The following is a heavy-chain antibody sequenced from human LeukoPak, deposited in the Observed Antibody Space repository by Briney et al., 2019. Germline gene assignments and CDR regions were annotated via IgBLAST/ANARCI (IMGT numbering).Heavy chain of an antibody. D-gene: IGHD4-23*01. CDR3: ASGNGGNWIFDPNNGRYFDY. CDR1: GYTFTDSG. J-gene: IGHJ4*02. V-gene: IGHV1-18*01. CDR2: ISTYNGNT. Sequence: ASVRVSCKASGYTFTDSGISWVRQAPGQGLEWMGWISTYNGNTDYAQKLQGRVTMTTDTSTSTAYMELRSLRSDDTAVYYCASGNGGNWIFDPNNGRYFDYWGQGTLVTVSS.